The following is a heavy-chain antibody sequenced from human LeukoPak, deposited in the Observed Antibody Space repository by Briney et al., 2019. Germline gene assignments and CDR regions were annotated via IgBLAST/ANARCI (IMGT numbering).Heavy chain of an antibody. J-gene: IGHJ3*02. CDR3: ARSRITMIVGEDAFDI. CDR2: IYSGGST. D-gene: IGHD3-22*01. CDR1: GFTVSSNY. V-gene: IGHV3-53*01. Sequence: GGSLGLSCAASGFTVSSNYMSWVRQAPGKGLEWVSVIYSGGSTYYADSVKGRFTISRDNSRNTLYLQMNSLRAEDTAVYYCARSRITMIVGEDAFDIWGQGTMVTVSS.